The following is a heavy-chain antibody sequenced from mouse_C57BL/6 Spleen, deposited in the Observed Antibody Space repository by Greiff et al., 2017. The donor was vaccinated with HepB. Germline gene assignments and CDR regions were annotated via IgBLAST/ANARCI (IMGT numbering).Heavy chain of an antibody. CDR3: TTLLPNWYFDV. V-gene: IGHV14-4*01. J-gene: IGHJ1*03. CDR2: IDPENGDT. CDR1: GFNIKDDY. D-gene: IGHD2-10*01. Sequence: EVKLLESGAELVRPGASVKLSCTASGFNIKDDYMHWVKQRPEQGLEWIGWIDPENGDTEYASKFQGKATITADTSSNTAYLQLSSLTSEDTAVYYCTTLLPNWYFDVWGTGTTGTVSS.